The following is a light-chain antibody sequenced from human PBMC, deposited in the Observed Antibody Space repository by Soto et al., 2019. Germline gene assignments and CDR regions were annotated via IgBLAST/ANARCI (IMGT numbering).Light chain of an antibody. J-gene: IGKJ4*01. CDR3: QQFSSYPLT. V-gene: IGKV1-13*02. Sequence: AIQLTQSPSSLSASVGDRVTITCRASQGISSALAWYQQKPGKPPKLLIYDASSLESGVPSTFSGSGSGTDFTLTISSLQPEDFATYFCQQFSSYPLTFGGGTKVAIK. CDR1: QGISSA. CDR2: DAS.